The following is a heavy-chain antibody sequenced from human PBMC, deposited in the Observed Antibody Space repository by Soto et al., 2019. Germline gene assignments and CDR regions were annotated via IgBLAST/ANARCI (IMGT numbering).Heavy chain of an antibody. Sequence: QVQLVQSGAEVKPPGASVKVSCKVSGYSLTELSIQWVRQAAGKGLEWMGGFDPEEQKIVYARKVQGTVNMTEDTSTDTAYMELTSLRFDDTAIYFCADLSTSCTVTGCPWTWFDPWGQGTFVAVSA. CDR2: FDPEEQKI. CDR1: GYSLTELS. D-gene: IGHD2-8*02. J-gene: IGHJ5*02. V-gene: IGHV1-24*01. CDR3: ADLSTSCTVTGCPWTWFDP.